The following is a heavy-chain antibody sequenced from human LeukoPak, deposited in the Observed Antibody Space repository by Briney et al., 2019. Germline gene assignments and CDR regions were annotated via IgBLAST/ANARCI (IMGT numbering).Heavy chain of an antibody. CDR3: ARGLGESVQLDAYIWIDP. CDR1: GGSISISNYL. J-gene: IGHJ5*02. Sequence: WETLSLTCTVSGGSISISNYLWTWIRQPPGKGLEWIGYIYYSGSTNYNPSLQSRVTISVDTSRNQFSLKLSSVTAADTAVYYCARGLGESVQLDAYIWIDPWGQGTLVTVSS. V-gene: IGHV4-61*01. CDR2: IYYSGST. D-gene: IGHD1-1*01.